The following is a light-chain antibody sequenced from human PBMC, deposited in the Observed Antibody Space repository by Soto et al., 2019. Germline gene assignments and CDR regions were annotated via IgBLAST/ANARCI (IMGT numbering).Light chain of an antibody. CDR3: QQSGSSPRT. Sequence: EIVLTQSPGTLSLSPGERATLSCRASQSVRNVYLAWYQQKPGQAPRLLIYDASNRATGIPDRFSGSGSGTEFTLTINRLEPEDFAVYYCQQSGSSPRTFCQGTKLEIK. J-gene: IGKJ2*01. CDR1: QSVRNVY. CDR2: DAS. V-gene: IGKV3-20*01.